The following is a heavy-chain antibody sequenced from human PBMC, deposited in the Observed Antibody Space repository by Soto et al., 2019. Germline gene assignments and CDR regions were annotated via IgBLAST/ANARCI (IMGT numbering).Heavy chain of an antibody. D-gene: IGHD3-22*01. Sequence: PSETLSLTCAVSGYSISSGYYWGWIRQPPGKGLEWIGSIYHSGSTYYNPSLKSRVTISVDTSKNQFSLKLSSVTAADTAVYYCEGQTMIVVAGVDYWGQGTLVTVS. V-gene: IGHV4-38-2*01. J-gene: IGHJ4*02. CDR3: EGQTMIVVAGVDY. CDR2: IYHSGST. CDR1: GYSISSGYY.